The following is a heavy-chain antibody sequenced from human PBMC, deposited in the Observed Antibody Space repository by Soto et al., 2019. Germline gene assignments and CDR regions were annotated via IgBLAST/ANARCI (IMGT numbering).Heavy chain of an antibody. CDR3: ARRAYMISSESY. V-gene: IGHV3-30-3*01. J-gene: IGHJ4*02. D-gene: IGHD3-16*01. Sequence: PGGSLRLSCVAAGFPFSSHALHWVRQAPGKGLEWVAIISFDGGIHNYADSVKDRFTVSRDNSKNTVYLQMNSLRPGDTGVYYCARRAYMISSESYWGRGTRVTVSS. CDR1: GFPFSSHA. CDR2: ISFDGGIH.